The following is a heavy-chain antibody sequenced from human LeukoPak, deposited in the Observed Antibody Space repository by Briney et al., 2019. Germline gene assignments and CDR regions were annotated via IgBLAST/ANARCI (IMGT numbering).Heavy chain of an antibody. CDR1: GGSISSYY. V-gene: IGHV4-59*01. Sequence: SETLSLTSTVSGGSISSYYWSWIRQPPGKGLEWIGYIYYSGSTNYNPSLKSRVTISVDTSKNQFSLKLSSVTAADTAVYYCARGFGYSSSWYGYWGQGTLVTVSS. CDR3: ARGFGYSSSWYGY. J-gene: IGHJ4*02. CDR2: IYYSGST. D-gene: IGHD6-13*01.